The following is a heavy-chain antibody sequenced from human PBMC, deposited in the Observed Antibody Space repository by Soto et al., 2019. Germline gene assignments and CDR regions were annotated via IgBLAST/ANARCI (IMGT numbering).Heavy chain of an antibody. Sequence: QVQLVESGGGVVQPGRSLRLSCAASGFTFSSYGMPWGRQAPGKGLGWVAVISYDGSNKYYADSVKGRFTISRDNSKNTLYLQMNSLRAEDTAVYYCAKVSCTNGVCGDYYYGMDVWGPGTTVTVSS. CDR3: AKVSCTNGVCGDYYYGMDV. CDR2: ISYDGSNK. CDR1: GFTFSSYG. D-gene: IGHD2-8*01. J-gene: IGHJ6*02. V-gene: IGHV3-30*18.